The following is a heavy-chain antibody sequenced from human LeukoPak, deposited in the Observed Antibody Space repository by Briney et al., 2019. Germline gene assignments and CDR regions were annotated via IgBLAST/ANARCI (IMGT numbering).Heavy chain of an antibody. CDR1: GYTFTSYG. V-gene: IGHV1-69*06. Sequence: ASVKVSCKASGYTFTSYGISWVRQAPGQGLEWMGGIIPIFGTANYAQKFQGRVTITADKSTSTAYMELSSLRSEDTAVYYCARLYYYDSSGLKGFDYWGQGTLVTVSS. J-gene: IGHJ4*02. CDR2: IIPIFGTA. D-gene: IGHD3-22*01. CDR3: ARLYYYDSSGLKGFDY.